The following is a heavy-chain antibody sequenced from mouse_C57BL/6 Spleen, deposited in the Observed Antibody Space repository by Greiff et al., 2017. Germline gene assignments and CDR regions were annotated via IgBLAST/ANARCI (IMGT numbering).Heavy chain of an antibody. Sequence: QVQLQQSGTELVKPGASVKLSCKASGYTFTSYWMHWVKQRPGQGLEWIGNINPSNGGTNYNEKFKSKATLTVDKSSSTAYMQLSSLTSEDSAVYYCARWTPYGSSYRDAMDYWGQGTSVTVSS. V-gene: IGHV1-53*01. D-gene: IGHD1-1*01. CDR2: INPSNGGT. CDR3: ARWTPYGSSYRDAMDY. J-gene: IGHJ4*01. CDR1: GYTFTSYW.